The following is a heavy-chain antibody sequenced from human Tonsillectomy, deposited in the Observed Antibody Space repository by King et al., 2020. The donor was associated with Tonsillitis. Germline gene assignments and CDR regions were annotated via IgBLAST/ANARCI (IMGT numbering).Heavy chain of an antibody. CDR2: ISSSSSTI. Sequence: QLVQSGGGLVQPGGSLRLSCAASGFTFSSYSMNWVRQAPGKGLEWVSYISSSSSTIYYADSVKGRFTISRENAKNSLYLQMNSLRDEDTAVYYCARDRLAVAGSPLYNWFDPWGQGTLVTVSS. CDR3: ARDRLAVAGSPLYNWFDP. V-gene: IGHV3-48*02. J-gene: IGHJ5*02. CDR1: GFTFSSYS. D-gene: IGHD6-19*01.